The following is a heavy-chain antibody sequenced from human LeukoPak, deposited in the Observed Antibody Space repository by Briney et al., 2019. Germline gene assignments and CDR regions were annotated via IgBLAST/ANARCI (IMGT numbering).Heavy chain of an antibody. CDR2: ISSSSSYI. J-gene: IGHJ4*02. CDR1: GFTFSSYS. D-gene: IGHD3-22*01. V-gene: IGHV3-21*04. Sequence: PGGSLRLSCAASGFTFSSYSMNWVRQAPGKGLEWVSSISSSSSYIYYADSVKGRFTISRDNAKNSLYLQMNSLRAEDTAVYYCARDLPPYYYDSSDGADYWGQGTLVTVSS. CDR3: ARDLPPYYYDSSDGADY.